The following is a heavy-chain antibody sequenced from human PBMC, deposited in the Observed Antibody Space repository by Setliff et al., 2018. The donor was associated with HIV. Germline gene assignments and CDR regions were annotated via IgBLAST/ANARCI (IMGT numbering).Heavy chain of an antibody. V-gene: IGHV3-33*06. J-gene: IGHJ4*02. D-gene: IGHD1-1*01. Sequence: PGESLKISCAASGFTFSSYGMHWVRQAPGKGLEWVAVIWYDGSNKYYADSVKGRFTTSRNNSKNTLYLQMNSLRAEDTAVYYCAKDLVTTTGPDYWGQGTLVTVSS. CDR3: AKDLVTTTGPDY. CDR2: IWYDGSNK. CDR1: GFTFSSYG.